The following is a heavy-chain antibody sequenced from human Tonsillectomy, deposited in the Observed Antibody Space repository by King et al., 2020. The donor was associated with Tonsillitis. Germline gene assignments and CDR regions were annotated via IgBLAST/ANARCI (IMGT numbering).Heavy chain of an antibody. V-gene: IGHV1-69*01. J-gene: IGHJ6*02. CDR1: GGTFSSYA. CDR2: IIPIFATA. D-gene: IGHD6-25*01. Sequence: VQLVESGAEVKNPGSSVKVSCKASGGTFSSYAISWVRQAPGQGLEWMGGIIPIFATANYAQKFQGRVTITADESPRTAYMELSSLRSEDTAVYYCARIPFVSSGPERYYYYYGMDVWGQGTTVTVSS. CDR3: ARIPFVSSGPERYYYYYGMDV.